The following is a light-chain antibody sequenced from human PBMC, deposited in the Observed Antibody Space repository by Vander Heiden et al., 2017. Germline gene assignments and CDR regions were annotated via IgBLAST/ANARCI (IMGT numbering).Light chain of an antibody. CDR3: QQDNGLPYT. CDR2: KAS. Sequence: DIQMTQSPSTLSASVGDRVTITCRASQSISSWLAWYQQKPGKAPNLLIYKASSLESGVPSRFSGSGSGTEFTLTISSLQPDDFATYYCQQDNGLPYTFGQGTKLEIK. CDR1: QSISSW. J-gene: IGKJ2*01. V-gene: IGKV1-5*03.